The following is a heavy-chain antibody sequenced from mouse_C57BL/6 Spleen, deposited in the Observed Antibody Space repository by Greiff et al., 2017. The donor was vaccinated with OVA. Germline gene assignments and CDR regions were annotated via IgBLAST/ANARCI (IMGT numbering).Heavy chain of an antibody. J-gene: IGHJ1*03. Sequence: QVQLQQPGAELVKPGASVKLSCKASGYTFTSYWMQWVKQRPGQGLEWIGEIDPSDSYTNYNQKFKGKATLTVDTSSSTAYMQLSSLTSEGSAVYYCARGYYGSSLYWYFDVWGTGTTVTVSS. CDR1: GYTFTSYW. CDR3: ARGYYGSSLYWYFDV. V-gene: IGHV1-50*01. CDR2: IDPSDSYT. D-gene: IGHD1-1*01.